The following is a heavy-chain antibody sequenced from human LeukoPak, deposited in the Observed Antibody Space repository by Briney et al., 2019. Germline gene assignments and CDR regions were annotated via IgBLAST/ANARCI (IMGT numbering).Heavy chain of an antibody. J-gene: IGHJ1*01. CDR1: GFTFSSYD. CDR3: AKHSTYGDSTFQH. CDR2: IPYDGSNK. D-gene: IGHD4-17*01. Sequence: PGGSLRLSCAASGFTFSSYDMHWVRQAPGKGLEWVAFIPYDGSNKYYADSVKGRFTISRDNSKNTLYLQMNSLRAEDTAVYYCAKHSTYGDSTFQHWGQGTLVTVSS. V-gene: IGHV3-30*02.